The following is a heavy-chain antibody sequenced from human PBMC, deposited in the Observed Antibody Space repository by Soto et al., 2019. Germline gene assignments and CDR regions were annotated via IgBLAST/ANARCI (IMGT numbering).Heavy chain of an antibody. J-gene: IGHJ4*02. D-gene: IGHD3-10*01. CDR2: ISGSGGST. Sequence: GGSLRLSCAASGFTFSSCAMSWVRQAPGKGLEWVSAISGSGGSTYYADSVKGRFTISRDNSKNTLYLQMNSLRAEDTAVYYCAKDYYGSGSYYNGENYFDYWGQGTLVT. V-gene: IGHV3-23*01. CDR1: GFTFSSCA. CDR3: AKDYYGSGSYYNGENYFDY.